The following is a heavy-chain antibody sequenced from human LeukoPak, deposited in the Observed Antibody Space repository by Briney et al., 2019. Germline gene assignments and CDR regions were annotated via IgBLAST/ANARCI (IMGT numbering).Heavy chain of an antibody. D-gene: IGHD4-17*01. V-gene: IGHV1-18*01. J-gene: IGHJ4*02. Sequence: APVKVSCKASGYTFTSYPISWVRQAPGQGLEWMGWITTYNGNTNYAQKLQGRVTMTTDTSTSTAYMDLRGLRSEDTAVYYCARGYDYGDYVGDFDYWGQGTLVTVSS. CDR2: ITTYNGNT. CDR3: ARGYDYGDYVGDFDY. CDR1: GYTFTSYP.